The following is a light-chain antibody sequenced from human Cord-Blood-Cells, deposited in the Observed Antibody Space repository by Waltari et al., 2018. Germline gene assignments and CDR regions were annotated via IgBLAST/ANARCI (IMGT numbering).Light chain of an antibody. Sequence: QSVLTQPPSASGTPGQRVTISCSGSSSNIGRNYVYWYQQLPGTAPKRLIYRNNQRPSGFPDRFSCSKSGTSASLAISGLRSDDEADYYCAAWDDSLSGYVFGTGTKVTVL. CDR2: RNN. CDR3: AAWDDSLSGYV. J-gene: IGLJ1*01. V-gene: IGLV1-47*01. CDR1: SSNIGRNY.